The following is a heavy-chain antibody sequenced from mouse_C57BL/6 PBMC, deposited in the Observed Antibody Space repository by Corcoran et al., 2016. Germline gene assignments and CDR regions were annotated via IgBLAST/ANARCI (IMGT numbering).Heavy chain of an antibody. Sequence: QVQLQQSGAELVKPGASVKISCKASGYAFSSYWMNWVEQRPGKGLEWMGQIYPGDGDTNYNGKFKGKATLTADKSSSTAYMQLSSLTSEDSAVYFCARGYYGNYGYFDVWGTGTTVTVSP. D-gene: IGHD2-1*01. CDR1: GYAFSSYW. V-gene: IGHV1-80*01. J-gene: IGHJ1*03. CDR3: ARGYYGNYGYFDV. CDR2: IYPGDGDT.